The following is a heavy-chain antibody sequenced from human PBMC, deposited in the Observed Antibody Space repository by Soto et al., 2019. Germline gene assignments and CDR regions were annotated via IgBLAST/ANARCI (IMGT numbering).Heavy chain of an antibody. V-gene: IGHV4-59*01. Sequence: SETLSLTCNVSGGAISSYYWNWIRQPPGKGLEWIGYIFYGGSTNYNPSLNNRVSISVDTSRSQFSLKLSSVTAADTAVYYCASWNRAAMNPKFENWGQGSLVTVAS. CDR2: IFYGGST. D-gene: IGHD2-2*01. CDR1: GGAISSYY. CDR3: ASWNRAAMNPKFEN. J-gene: IGHJ4*02.